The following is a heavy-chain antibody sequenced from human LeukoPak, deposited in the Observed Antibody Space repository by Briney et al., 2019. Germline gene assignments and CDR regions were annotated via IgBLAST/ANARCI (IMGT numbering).Heavy chain of an antibody. CDR1: GGSISSSSYY. CDR3: ARDADYYDSSGYYSLYFDY. Sequence: SETLSLTCTVSGGSISSSSYYWGWIRQPPMKGLEWIGSIYYSGSTYYNPSLKSRVTISVDTSKNQFSLKLSSVTAADTAVYYCARDADYYDSSGYYSLYFDYWGQGTLVTVSS. J-gene: IGHJ4*02. V-gene: IGHV4-39*07. CDR2: IYYSGST. D-gene: IGHD3-22*01.